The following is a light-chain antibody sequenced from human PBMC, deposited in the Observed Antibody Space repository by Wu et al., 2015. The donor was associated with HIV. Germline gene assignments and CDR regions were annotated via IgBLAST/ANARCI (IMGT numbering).Light chain of an antibody. CDR3: QQYGSSPL. CDR2: AAS. V-gene: IGKV3-20*01. CDR1: QSVSSSY. Sequence: EIVLTQSPGTLSLSPGERATLSCRASQSVSSSYLAWYQQKPGQAPRLLIYAASSRATGIPDRFSGSGSGTDFTLTINRLEPEDFAVYYCQQYGSSPLFGPGTKVDIK. J-gene: IGKJ3*01.